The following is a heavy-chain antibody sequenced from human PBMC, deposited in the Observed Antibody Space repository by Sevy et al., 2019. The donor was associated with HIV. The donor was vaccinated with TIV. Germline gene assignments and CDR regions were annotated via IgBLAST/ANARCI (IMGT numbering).Heavy chain of an antibody. CDR1: GFTFSDYY. CDR2: ISNSGRTT. CDR3: VRDRSASWIDAFDI. V-gene: IGHV3-11*04. D-gene: IGHD2-2*03. Sequence: GGSLGLSCAASGFTFSDYYMTWVRQAPGKGLEWIAYISNSGRTTHNADSVDGRFTISRDNAKNSLYLQMNSLRVEDTAVYYCVRDRSASWIDAFDIWGRGARVTVSS. J-gene: IGHJ3*02.